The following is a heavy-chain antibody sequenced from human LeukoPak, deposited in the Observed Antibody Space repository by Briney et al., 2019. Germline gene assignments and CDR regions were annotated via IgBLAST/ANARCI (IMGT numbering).Heavy chain of an antibody. Sequence: GGSLRLSCAASGFTFSSYAMHWVRQAPGKGLEWVAVISYDGSNKYYADSVKGRFTISRDNSKNTLYLQMNSLRAEDTAVYYCAKGPGVDAGSYFDYWGQGTLVTVSS. CDR1: GFTFSSYA. CDR3: AKGPGVDAGSYFDY. J-gene: IGHJ4*02. CDR2: ISYDGSNK. V-gene: IGHV3-30-3*01. D-gene: IGHD5-12*01.